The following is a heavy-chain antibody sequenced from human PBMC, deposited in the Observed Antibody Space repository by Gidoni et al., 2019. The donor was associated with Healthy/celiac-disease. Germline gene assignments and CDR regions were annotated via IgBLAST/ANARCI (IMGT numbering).Heavy chain of an antibody. J-gene: IGHJ6*02. CDR1: GGSIRRGGYY. Sequence: QVTLQESGPGLVKPSQTLCRTSTVAGGSIRRGGYYWSWIRQPPGKGLEWIGYIYYSGSTYYNPSLKSRVTISVDTSKNQFSLKLSSVTAADTAVYYCASATFYGMDVWGQGTTVTVSS. CDR2: IYYSGST. CDR3: ASATFYGMDV. V-gene: IGHV4-31*03.